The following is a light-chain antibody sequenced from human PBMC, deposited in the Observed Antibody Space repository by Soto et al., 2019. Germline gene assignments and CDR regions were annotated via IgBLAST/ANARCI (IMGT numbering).Light chain of an antibody. CDR2: SAS. V-gene: IGKV3-15*01. J-gene: IGKJ1*01. CDR3: QEYDVWPPWT. CDR1: QSVGTY. Sequence: EIVMTQSPATLSVSPGERATLSCRASQSVGTYLAWYQQKPGQAPRLLIYSASTRATGIPARFSGSGSGTEFTLTISSLQSEDFGIYYCQEYDVWPPWTFGQGTRVQVK.